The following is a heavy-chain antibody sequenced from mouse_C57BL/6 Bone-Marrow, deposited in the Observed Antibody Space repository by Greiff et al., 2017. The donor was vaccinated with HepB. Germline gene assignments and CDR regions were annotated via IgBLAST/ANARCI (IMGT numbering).Heavy chain of an antibody. J-gene: IGHJ3*01. CDR1: GYTFTSYW. CDR3: AINGVSRIPYSNYFAY. CDR2: IHPSDSDT. D-gene: IGHD2-5*01. Sequence: QVQLQQPGAELVKPGASVKVSCKASGYTFTSYWMHWVKQRPGQGLEWIGRIHPSDSDTNYNQKFKGKATLTVDKSSSTAYMQLSSLTSEDSAVYYCAINGVSRIPYSNYFAYWGQGTLVTVSA. V-gene: IGHV1-74*01.